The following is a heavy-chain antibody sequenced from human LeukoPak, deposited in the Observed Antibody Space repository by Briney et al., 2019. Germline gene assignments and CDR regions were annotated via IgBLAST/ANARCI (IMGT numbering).Heavy chain of an antibody. Sequence: GGYLRLSCTASGCTFGDYAMSWFREAPGKGLEWVGFVSSKAYGGTTENAASVKGRFTISRDDSKSIAYLQMNSLKTEDTAVYYCARGGVYCSSVSCSVDYWGQGILVTVSS. V-gene: IGHV3-49*03. J-gene: IGHJ4*02. CDR3: ARGGVYCSSVSCSVDY. D-gene: IGHD2-2*01. CDR2: VSSKAYGGTT. CDR1: GCTFGDYA.